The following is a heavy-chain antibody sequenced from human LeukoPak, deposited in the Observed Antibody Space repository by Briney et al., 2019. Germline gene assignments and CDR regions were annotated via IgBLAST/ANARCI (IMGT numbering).Heavy chain of an antibody. V-gene: IGHV3-30-3*01. CDR3: ARGGASGGYYYGMDV. CDR1: GFTFSSYA. D-gene: IGHD1-26*01. Sequence: PGGSLRLSCAASGFTFSSYAMHWVRQAPGKGLEWVAVISYDGSNKYYADSVKGRFTISRDNSKNTLYLQMNSLRAEDTAVYYCARGGASGGYYYGMDVWGQGTTVTVSS. CDR2: ISYDGSNK. J-gene: IGHJ6*02.